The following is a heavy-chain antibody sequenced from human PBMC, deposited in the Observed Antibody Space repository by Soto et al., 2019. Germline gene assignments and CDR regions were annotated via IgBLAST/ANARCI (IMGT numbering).Heavy chain of an antibody. J-gene: IGHJ4*02. CDR2: IYDSGST. V-gene: IGHV4-59*01. CDR1: GGSFSGYY. CDR3: AAPPRY. Sequence: SETLSLICAVYGGSFSGYYWSWIRQPPGKGLEWIGYIYDSGSTNYNPSLKSRVTISVDTSKNQFSLKLTSVTAADTAVYYCAAPPRYWGQGTLVTVSS. D-gene: IGHD6-6*01.